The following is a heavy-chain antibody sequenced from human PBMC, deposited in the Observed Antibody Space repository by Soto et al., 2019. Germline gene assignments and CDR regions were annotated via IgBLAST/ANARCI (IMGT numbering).Heavy chain of an antibody. J-gene: IGHJ6*02. Sequence: VASVKVSCKASGYTFTGYYMHWVRQAPGQGLEWMGWINPNSGGTNYAQKFQGWVTMTRDTSISTAYMELSRLRSDDTAVYYCARGPEDIVVVPAANYGMDVWGQGTTVTVSS. CDR1: GYTFTGYY. CDR2: INPNSGGT. V-gene: IGHV1-2*04. D-gene: IGHD2-2*01. CDR3: ARGPEDIVVVPAANYGMDV.